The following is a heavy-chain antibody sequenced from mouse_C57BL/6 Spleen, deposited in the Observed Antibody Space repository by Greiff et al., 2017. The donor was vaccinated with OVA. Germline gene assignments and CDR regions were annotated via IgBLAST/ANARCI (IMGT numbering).Heavy chain of an antibody. CDR3: ARDQDYYGSSYGYFDV. Sequence: DVQLQESGGGLVKPGGSLKLSCAASGFTFSSYAMSWVRQTPEKRLEWVATISDGGSYTYYPDNVKGRFTISRDNAKNNLYLQMSHLKSEDTAMYYCARDQDYYGSSYGYFDVWGTGTTVTVSS. J-gene: IGHJ1*03. CDR2: ISDGGSYT. CDR1: GFTFSSYA. V-gene: IGHV5-4*01. D-gene: IGHD1-1*01.